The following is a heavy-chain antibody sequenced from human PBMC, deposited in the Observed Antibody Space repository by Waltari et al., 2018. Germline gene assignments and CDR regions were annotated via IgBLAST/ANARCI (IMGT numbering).Heavy chain of an antibody. V-gene: IGHV4-38-2*02. CDR2: IYHSGST. CDR3: ARRYRRFGEFNFDY. CDR1: GYSITSGSY. Sequence: QVQLQESGPGLVKPSETLSLTSTVSGYSITSGSYWGWIRQPPGKGLEWIGSIYHSGSTYYNPSLKSRVTISVDTSKNQFSLKLSSVTAADTAVYYCARRYRRFGEFNFDYWGQGTLVTVSS. D-gene: IGHD3-10*01. J-gene: IGHJ4*02.